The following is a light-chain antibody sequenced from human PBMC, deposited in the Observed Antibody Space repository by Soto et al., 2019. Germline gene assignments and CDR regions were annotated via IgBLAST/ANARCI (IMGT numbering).Light chain of an antibody. CDR2: DAS. V-gene: IGKV3D-20*01. CDR3: QQYGSSPYT. J-gene: IGKJ2*01. Sequence: EIVLTQSPATLSLSPGERATLSCGAIQRVSSSYLAWYQQKPGLAPRLLIYDASSRATGIPDRFSGSGSGTDFTLTISRLEPEDFAVYYCQQYGSSPYTFGQGTKLEIK. CDR1: QRVSSSY.